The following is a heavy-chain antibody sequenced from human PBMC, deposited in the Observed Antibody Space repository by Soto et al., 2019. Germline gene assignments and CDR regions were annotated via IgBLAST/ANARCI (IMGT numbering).Heavy chain of an antibody. CDR2: ISGGGGST. D-gene: IGHD3-9*01. CDR1: GFTFSSYA. Sequence: GGSLRLSCAASGFTFSSYAMSWVRQAPGKGLEWVSAISGGGGSTYYADSVKGRFTISRDNSKNTLYLQMNSLRAEDTAVYYCAKDHKSRAGYYIYFDYWGQGTLGTVSA. J-gene: IGHJ4*02. V-gene: IGHV3-23*01. CDR3: AKDHKSRAGYYIYFDY.